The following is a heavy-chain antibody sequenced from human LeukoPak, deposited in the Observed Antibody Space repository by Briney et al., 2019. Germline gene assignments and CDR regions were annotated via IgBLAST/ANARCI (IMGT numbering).Heavy chain of an antibody. J-gene: IGHJ4*02. CDR3: ARDSSVTAAPIDY. CDR1: GFTFSSYS. CDR2: ISSSSSTI. V-gene: IGHV3-48*01. Sequence: GGSLGLSCAASGFTFSSYSMNWVRQAPGKGLEWVSYISSSSSTIYYADSLKGRFTISRDDAENSLYLQMNSLRAEDTAVYYCARDSSVTAAPIDYWGQGTLVTVSS. D-gene: IGHD2-2*01.